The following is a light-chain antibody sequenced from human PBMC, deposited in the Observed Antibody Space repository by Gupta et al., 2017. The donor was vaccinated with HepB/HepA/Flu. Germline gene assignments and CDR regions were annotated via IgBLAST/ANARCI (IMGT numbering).Light chain of an antibody. Sequence: QSVLPQPPSASGTPGQRVTISCSGRSSSIRRNYFYWYQHLPGTAPNLLIYRSNQRPSGVPDRFSGSKYGTSASLAISGLRAEDEADYYCVAWDDSLNGQVFGGGTKVTVL. CDR2: RSN. V-gene: IGLV1-47*01. CDR1: SSSIRRNY. J-gene: IGLJ2*01. CDR3: VAWDDSLNGQV.